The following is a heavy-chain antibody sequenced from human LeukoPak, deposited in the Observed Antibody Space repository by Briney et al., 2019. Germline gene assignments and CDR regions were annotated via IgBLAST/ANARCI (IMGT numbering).Heavy chain of an antibody. CDR2: IYYSGST. CDR3: ARTFTIFGVVTQIDP. Sequence: SETLSLTCTVSGGSFSSGSYYWSWIRQPPGKGLEWIGYIYYSGSTNYNPSLKSRVTISVDTSKNQFSLKLSSVTAADTAVYYCARTFTIFGVVTQIDPWGQGTLVTVSS. V-gene: IGHV4-61*01. J-gene: IGHJ5*02. CDR1: GGSFSSGSYY. D-gene: IGHD3-3*01.